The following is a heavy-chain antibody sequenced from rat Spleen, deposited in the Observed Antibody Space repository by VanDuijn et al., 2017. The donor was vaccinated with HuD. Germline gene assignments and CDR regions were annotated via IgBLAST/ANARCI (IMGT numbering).Heavy chain of an antibody. V-gene: IGHV2-13*01. J-gene: IGHJ4*01. CDR3: ARDVANYYGGTYGVMAA. D-gene: IGHD1-12*02. CDR1: GLSLTSNS. Sequence: QVQLKESGPGLVQPSQTLSLTCTVSGLSLTSNSVSWIRQPPGKGLEWMGIIWGNGSPNYNSALKSRLSISRDTSKSQVFLKMNSLQIEDTATYYCARDVANYYGGTYGVMAAWGQGASVTVSS. CDR2: IWGNGSP.